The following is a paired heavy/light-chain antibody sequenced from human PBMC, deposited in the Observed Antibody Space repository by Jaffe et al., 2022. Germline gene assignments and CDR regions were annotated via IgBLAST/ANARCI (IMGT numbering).Light chain of an antibody. J-gene: IGKJ3*01. CDR1: QSISSY. V-gene: IGKV1-39*01. CDR2: AAS. Sequence: DIQMTQSPSSLSASVGDRVTITCRASQSISSYLNWYQQKPGKAPKLLIYAASSLQSGVPSRFSGSGSGTDFTLTISSLQPEDFATYYCQQSYSTRVTFGPGTKVDIK. CDR3: QQSYSTRVT.
Heavy chain of an antibody. V-gene: IGHV3-13*01. D-gene: IGHD3-3*01. CDR3: ARGVRSRDDYDFWSGYNNWFDP. Sequence: EVQLVESGGGLVQPGGSLRLSCAASGFTFSSYDMHWVRQATGKGLEWVSAIGTAGDTYYPGSVKGRFTISRENAKNSLYLQMNSLRAGDTAVYYCARGVRSRDDYDFWSGYNNWFDPWGQGTLVTVSS. J-gene: IGHJ5*02. CDR2: IGTAGDT. CDR1: GFTFSSYD.